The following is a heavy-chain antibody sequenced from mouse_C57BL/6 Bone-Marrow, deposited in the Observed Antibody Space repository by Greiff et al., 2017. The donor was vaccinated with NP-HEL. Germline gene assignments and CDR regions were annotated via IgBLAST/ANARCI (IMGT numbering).Heavy chain of an antibody. D-gene: IGHD4-1*01. Sequence: EVQVVESEGGLVQPGSSMKLSCTASGFTFSDYYMAWVRQVPEKGLEWVANINYDGSSTYYLDSLKSRFIISRDNAKNILYLQMSSLKSEDTATYYCAREGPLTGPYYFDYWGQGTTLTVSS. J-gene: IGHJ2*01. V-gene: IGHV5-16*01. CDR2: INYDGSST. CDR3: AREGPLTGPYYFDY. CDR1: GFTFSDYY.